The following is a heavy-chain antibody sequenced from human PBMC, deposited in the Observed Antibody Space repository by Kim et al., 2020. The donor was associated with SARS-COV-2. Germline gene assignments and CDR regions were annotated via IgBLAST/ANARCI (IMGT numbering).Heavy chain of an antibody. CDR2: ISYDGSNK. CDR3: ARDFGHNWFDP. V-gene: IGHV3-30-3*01. J-gene: IGHJ5*02. D-gene: IGHD3-10*01. CDR1: GFTFSSYA. Sequence: GGSLRLSCAASGFTFSSYAMNWVRQAPGKGLEWVAVISYDGSNKYYADSVKGRFTISRDNSKNTLYLQMNSLRAEDTAVYYCARDFGHNWFDPWGQGTLV.